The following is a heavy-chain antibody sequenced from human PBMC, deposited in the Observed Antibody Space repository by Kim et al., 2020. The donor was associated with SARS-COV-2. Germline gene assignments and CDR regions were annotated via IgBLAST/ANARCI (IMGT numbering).Heavy chain of an antibody. J-gene: IGHJ4*02. Sequence: ADSVKGRFTISRDNSKNTLYLQMNSLRAEDTAVYYCASYGDDYGGKVDYWGQGTLVTVSS. CDR3: ASYGDDYGGKVDY. V-gene: IGHV3-66*01. D-gene: IGHD4-17*01.